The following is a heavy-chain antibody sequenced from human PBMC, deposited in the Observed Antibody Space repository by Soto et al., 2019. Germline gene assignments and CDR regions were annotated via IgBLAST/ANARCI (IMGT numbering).Heavy chain of an antibody. J-gene: IGHJ6*03. CDR2: INHSGST. CDR3: AREPDIVVVPAANVPYYMDV. CDR1: GGSFSGYY. Sequence: SETLSLTCAVYGGSFSGYYWSWIRQPPGKGLEWIGEINHSGSTNYNPSLKSRVTISVDTSKNQFSLKLSSVTAADTAVYYCAREPDIVVVPAANVPYYMDVWGKGTTVTVSS. V-gene: IGHV4-34*01. D-gene: IGHD2-2*01.